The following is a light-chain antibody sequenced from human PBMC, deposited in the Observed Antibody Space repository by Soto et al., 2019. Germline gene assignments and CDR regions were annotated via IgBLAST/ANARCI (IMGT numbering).Light chain of an antibody. CDR3: QHYNNWPYT. CDR2: GAS. J-gene: IGKJ2*01. CDR1: QSVSSK. Sequence: EIVMTQSPATLSVSPGERATLSCRASQSVSSKLAWYQQKPGQAPRLLIYGASTRATGFPARFSGSGSGTEFTLAISSLQSEDFAVYYCQHYNNWPYTFGQGTKVDIK. V-gene: IGKV3-15*01.